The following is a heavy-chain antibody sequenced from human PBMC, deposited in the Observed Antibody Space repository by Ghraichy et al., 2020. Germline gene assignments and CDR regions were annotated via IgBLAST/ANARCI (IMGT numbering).Heavy chain of an antibody. CDR3: TRVETSLLVVYYYYMDV. J-gene: IGHJ6*03. V-gene: IGHV3-49*03. D-gene: IGHD2/OR15-2a*01. Sequence: SLRLSCIASGFTFSNYVINWFRQAPGEGLEWVGFIRSKVYGGTTEYAASVKGRFTISRDDSKSIAYLQMNSLKTEDTAVYYCTRVETSLLVVYYYYMDVWGKGTTVTVSS. CDR1: GFTFSNYV. CDR2: IRSKVYGGTT.